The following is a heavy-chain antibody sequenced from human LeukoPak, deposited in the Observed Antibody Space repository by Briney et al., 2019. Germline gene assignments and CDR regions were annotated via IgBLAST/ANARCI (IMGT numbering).Heavy chain of an antibody. CDR1: GLTFSSYS. Sequence: PGGSLRLSCAAPGLTFSSYSMNWVRQAPGKGLGWVSSISSSSNYIYYADSVKGRFTISRDNAKNSLYLQMNSLRAEDTAVYYCARVPHAMVRGVIITEFYFDYWGQGTLVTVSS. CDR2: ISSSSNYI. D-gene: IGHD3-10*01. V-gene: IGHV3-21*01. J-gene: IGHJ4*02. CDR3: ARVPHAMVRGVIITEFYFDY.